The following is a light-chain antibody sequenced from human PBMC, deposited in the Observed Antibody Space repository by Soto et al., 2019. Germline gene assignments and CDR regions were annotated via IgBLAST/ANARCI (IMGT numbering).Light chain of an antibody. Sequence: QAVVTQEPSLTVSPGGTVTLTCASSTGAVTSGYYPNWFQQKPGQAPRALIYSTSNTHSWTPARFSGSLLGGKAALTLSGVQPEDEAEYYCLLFYGGYWVFGGGTKVTVL. CDR2: STS. J-gene: IGLJ3*02. CDR1: TGAVTSGYY. V-gene: IGLV7-43*01. CDR3: LLFYGGYWV.